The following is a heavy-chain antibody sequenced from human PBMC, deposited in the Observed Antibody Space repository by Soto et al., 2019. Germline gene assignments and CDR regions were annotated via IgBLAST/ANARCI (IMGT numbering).Heavy chain of an antibody. J-gene: IGHJ3*02. V-gene: IGHV3-53*01. CDR1: GFTVSSNY. D-gene: IGHD2-15*01. CDR2: IYSGGST. Sequence: EVQLVESGGGLIQPGGSLRLSCAASGFTVSSNYMSWVRQAPGKGLEWVSVIYSGGSTYYADSVKGRFTISRDNSKNTLYLQMNSLRAEDTAVYYCARVGSPRGYAFDIWGQGTMVTVSS. CDR3: ARVGSPRGYAFDI.